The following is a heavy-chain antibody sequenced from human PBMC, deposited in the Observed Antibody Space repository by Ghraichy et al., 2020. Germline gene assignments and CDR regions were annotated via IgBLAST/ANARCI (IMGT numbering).Heavy chain of an antibody. CDR3: ARGPSSGWSTAFDF. Sequence: SETLSLTCAVHGGSFSDYYWSWIRQPPGKGLEWIGEINHSGSTNYNPSLKSRVTISVDTSKNQFSLKLSSVTAADTAVYYCARGPSSGWSTAFDFWGQGTLVTVSS. CDR2: INHSGST. D-gene: IGHD6-19*01. J-gene: IGHJ4*02. CDR1: GGSFSDYY. V-gene: IGHV4-34*01.